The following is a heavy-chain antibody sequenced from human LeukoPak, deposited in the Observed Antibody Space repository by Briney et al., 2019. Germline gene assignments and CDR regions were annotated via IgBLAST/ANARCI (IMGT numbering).Heavy chain of an antibody. J-gene: IGHJ3*02. CDR2: FDPEDGEI. V-gene: IGHV1-24*01. Sequence: ASVKVSCKVSEYTLTELSMHWVRQAPGNGLEWLGGFDPEDGEIIYAQKFQGRVTMSDDTSTDTAYMELGSLRSDDTAVYYCAADRGDYSGSYWTAFDIWGQGTMVTVSS. D-gene: IGHD1-26*01. CDR3: AADRGDYSGSYWTAFDI. CDR1: EYTLTELS.